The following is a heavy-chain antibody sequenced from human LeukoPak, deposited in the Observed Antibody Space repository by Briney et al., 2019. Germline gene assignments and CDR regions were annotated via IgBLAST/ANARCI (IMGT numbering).Heavy chain of an antibody. CDR3: AELGITMIGGV. CDR1: GFTFSTFA. D-gene: IGHD3-10*02. J-gene: IGHJ6*04. CDR2: ISSSGSTI. Sequence: GGSLRLSCAASGFTFSTFAMIWVRQPPGKGLEWVSYISSSGSTIYYADSVKGRFAISRDNAKNSLYLKMNSLRAEDTAVYYCAELGITMIGGVWGKGTTVTISS. V-gene: IGHV3-48*03.